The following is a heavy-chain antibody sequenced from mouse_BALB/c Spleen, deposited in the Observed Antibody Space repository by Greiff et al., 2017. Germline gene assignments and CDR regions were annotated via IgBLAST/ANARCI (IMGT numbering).Heavy chain of an antibody. CDR2: ILPGSGST. CDR1: GYTFSSYW. CDR3: ARENGSSLYAMDY. Sequence: GAELMKPGASVKISCKATGYTFSSYWLEWVKQRPGHGLEWIGEILPGSGSTNYNEKFKGKATFTADTSSNTAYMQLSSLTSEDSAVYYCARENGSSLYAMDYWGQGTSVTVSS. D-gene: IGHD1-1*01. V-gene: IGHV1-9*01. J-gene: IGHJ4*01.